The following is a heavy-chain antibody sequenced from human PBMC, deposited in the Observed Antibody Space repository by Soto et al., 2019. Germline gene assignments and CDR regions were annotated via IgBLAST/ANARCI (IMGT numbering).Heavy chain of an antibody. CDR2: TNPNSRGT. J-gene: IGHJ5*02. CDR3: ARVTLKAGNWFDP. CDR1: GYTFTDYF. Sequence: ASVKVSCKASGYTFTDYFIHCVRQAPGQGFEWMGWTNPNSRGTNYAQKFQGRVTMTRNTSNSTAYMELRALTSDDTAVYYCARVTLKAGNWFDPWGQGTLVTVSS. V-gene: IGHV1-2*02.